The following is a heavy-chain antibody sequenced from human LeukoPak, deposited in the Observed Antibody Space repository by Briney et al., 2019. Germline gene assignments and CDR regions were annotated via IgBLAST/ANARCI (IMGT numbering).Heavy chain of an antibody. V-gene: IGHV4-4*02. CDR1: GGSISSSNW. D-gene: IGHD6-6*01. J-gene: IGHJ6*03. Sequence: PSGTLSLTCVVSGGSISSSNWWSWVRQPPGKGLEWIGEIYHSGSTNYNPSLKSRVTISVDKSKNQFSLKLSSVTAADTAVYYCARSFIAARPYYYYYMDVWGKGTTVTVSS. CDR2: IYHSGST. CDR3: ARSFIAARPYYYYYMDV.